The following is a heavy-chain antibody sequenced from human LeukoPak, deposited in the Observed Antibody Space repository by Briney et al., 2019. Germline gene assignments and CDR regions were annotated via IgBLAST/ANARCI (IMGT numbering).Heavy chain of an antibody. CDR1: GFNFSNYG. Sequence: PGGSLRLSCAASGFNFSNYGMDWVGQAPGKGLEWVSYISSSSSSIYYADSVKGRFTISRDNAKNSLFLQMNSLRAEDTAVYYCARGGAARPDYWGQGTLVTVSS. J-gene: IGHJ4*02. V-gene: IGHV3-48*01. D-gene: IGHD6-6*01. CDR2: ISSSSSSI. CDR3: ARGGAARPDY.